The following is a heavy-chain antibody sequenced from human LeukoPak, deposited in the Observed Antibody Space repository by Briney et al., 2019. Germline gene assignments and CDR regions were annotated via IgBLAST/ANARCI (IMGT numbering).Heavy chain of an antibody. Sequence: GGSLRLSCAASGFTFSVSAMHWVRQAPGKGLEYVSAISSNGGSTYYANSVKGRFTISRDNSKNTLYLQMGSLRAEDMAVYYCARGIDNYFDYWGQGTLVTVSS. V-gene: IGHV3-64*01. J-gene: IGHJ4*02. CDR2: ISSNGGST. CDR1: GFTFSVSA. CDR3: ARGIDNYFDY. D-gene: IGHD2-15*01.